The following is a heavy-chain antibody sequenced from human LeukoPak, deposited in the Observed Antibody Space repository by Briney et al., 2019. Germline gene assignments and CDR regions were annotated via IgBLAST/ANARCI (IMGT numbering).Heavy chain of an antibody. CDR2: INPNSGGT. D-gene: IGHD4-11*01. CDR1: GYTFTCYY. V-gene: IGHV1-2*02. J-gene: IGHJ3*02. Sequence: ASVKVSCKASGYTFTCYYMHWVRQAPGQGLEWMGWINPNSGGTNYAQKFQGRVTMTRDTSISTAYMELSRLRSDDTAVYYCARGTMTRGAPAFDIWGQGTMVTVSS. CDR3: ARGTMTRGAPAFDI.